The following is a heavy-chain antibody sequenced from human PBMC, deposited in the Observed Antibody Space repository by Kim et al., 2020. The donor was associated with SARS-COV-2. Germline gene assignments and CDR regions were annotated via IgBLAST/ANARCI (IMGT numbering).Heavy chain of an antibody. CDR2: INAGNGNT. CDR1: GYTFTSYA. Sequence: ASVKVSCKASGYTFTSYAMHWVRQAPGQRLEWMGWINAGNGNTKYSQKFQGRVTITRDTSASTAYMELSSLRSEDTAVYYCARARGSYPSYYYMDVWGKGTTVTVSS. J-gene: IGHJ6*03. V-gene: IGHV1-3*01. CDR3: ARARGSYPSYYYMDV. D-gene: IGHD1-26*01.